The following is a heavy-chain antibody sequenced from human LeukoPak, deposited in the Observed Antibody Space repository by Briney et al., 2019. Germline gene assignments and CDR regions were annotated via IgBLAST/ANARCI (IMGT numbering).Heavy chain of an antibody. CDR1: GYTLTQLS. CDR3: ATHSGSYFLY. V-gene: IGHV1-24*01. Sequence: ASVKVSCKVSGYTLTQLSMHWVGQAPGKGLEWMGGFDPEDGETIYAQKFQGRVTMTEDTSTDTTYMELSSLRSEDTAVYYCATHSGSYFLYWGQGTLVTVSS. D-gene: IGHD1-26*01. CDR2: FDPEDGET. J-gene: IGHJ4*02.